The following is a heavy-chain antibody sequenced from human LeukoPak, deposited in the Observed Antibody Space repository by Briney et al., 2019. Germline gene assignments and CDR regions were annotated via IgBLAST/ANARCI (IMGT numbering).Heavy chain of an antibody. Sequence: GASVKVSCKASGYTFNRYVINWVRQAPGQGLEWMGWINPNSGGTNYAQKFQGRVTMTRDTSISTAYMELSRLRSDDTAVYYCARDWDSGSYRGTFYGWFDPWGQGTLVTVSS. V-gene: IGHV1-2*02. CDR3: ARDWDSGSYRGTFYGWFDP. CDR1: GYTFNRYV. J-gene: IGHJ5*02. D-gene: IGHD1-26*01. CDR2: INPNSGGT.